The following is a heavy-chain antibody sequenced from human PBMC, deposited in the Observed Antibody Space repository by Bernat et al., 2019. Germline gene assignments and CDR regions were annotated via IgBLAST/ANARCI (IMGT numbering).Heavy chain of an antibody. Sequence: QVQLVQSGAEVKTPGASVKVSCKASEYTFTSYDFNWVRQATGQGLEWMGWVSPNSGNTGYAQKFQGRVTMTRDTSISTVYMGLSSLRSEDTAVYYCARSPPNWGVDYWGQGTLVTVSS. J-gene: IGHJ4*02. CDR3: ARSPPNWGVDY. CDR2: VSPNSGNT. V-gene: IGHV1-8*01. D-gene: IGHD7-27*01. CDR1: EYTFTSYD.